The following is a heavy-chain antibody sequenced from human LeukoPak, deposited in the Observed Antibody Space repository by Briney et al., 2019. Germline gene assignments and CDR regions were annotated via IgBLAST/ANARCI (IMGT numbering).Heavy chain of an antibody. CDR3: ARGGSDSSRYWVY. J-gene: IGHJ4*02. D-gene: IGHD6-25*01. V-gene: IGHV3-7*01. CDR2: VRDDGREK. CDR1: GFTFSDVW. Sequence: GGSLTLSCAASGFTFSDVWMTWVRQTPGRGLEGWASVRDDGREKSYVESVRGRFTISRDNAENSLFLQMTSLRVEDTAVYYCARGGSDSSRYWVYWGQGTLVTVSS.